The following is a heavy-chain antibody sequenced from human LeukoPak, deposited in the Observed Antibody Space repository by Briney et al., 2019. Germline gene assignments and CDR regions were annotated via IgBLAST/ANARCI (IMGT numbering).Heavy chain of an antibody. Sequence: GGSLRLSCAASGFTFSTYSMNWVRQAPGKGLEWVSYIRSTSSTIYYADSVKGRFTISRDNAKNSLYLQMNSLRDEDTAVYYCAGDRGIAAAGTNDYWGQGTLVAVSS. CDR1: GFTFSTYS. D-gene: IGHD6-13*01. CDR2: IRSTSSTI. CDR3: AGDRGIAAAGTNDY. V-gene: IGHV3-48*02. J-gene: IGHJ4*02.